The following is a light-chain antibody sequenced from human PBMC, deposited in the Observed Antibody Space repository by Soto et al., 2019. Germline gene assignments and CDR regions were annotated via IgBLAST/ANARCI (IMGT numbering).Light chain of an antibody. V-gene: IGLV2-8*01. J-gene: IGLJ1*01. CDR2: EVS. CDR1: SSDVGGYNY. Sequence: QSVLTQPPSASGSPGQSVTISCTGTSSDVGGYNYVSWYQQNPGKAPKLMIYEVSKRPSGVPDRFSGSKSGNTASLTVSGLQAEDEDDYYCSSYAGSNILYVFGTGTKVTVL. CDR3: SSYAGSNILYV.